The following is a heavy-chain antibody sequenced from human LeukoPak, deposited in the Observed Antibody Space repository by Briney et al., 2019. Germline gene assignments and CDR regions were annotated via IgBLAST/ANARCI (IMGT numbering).Heavy chain of an antibody. J-gene: IGHJ4*02. V-gene: IGHV4-34*01. D-gene: IGHD2-21*02. CDR2: INHSGST. CDR1: GGSFSGYY. CDR3: ARARCGDCYSFSR. Sequence: SETLPLTCAVYGGSFSGYYWSWIRQPPGKGLEWIGEINHSGSTNYNPSLKSRVTISVDTSKNQFSLKLNSVTAADTAVYYCARARCGDCYSFSRWGQGTLVTVSS.